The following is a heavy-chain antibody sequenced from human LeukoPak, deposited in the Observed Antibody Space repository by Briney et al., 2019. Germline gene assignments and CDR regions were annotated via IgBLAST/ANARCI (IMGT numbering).Heavy chain of an antibody. CDR2: IGSNGGST. J-gene: IGHJ4*02. CDR1: GFTFSSYT. D-gene: IGHD1-1*01. CDR3: VKITSVTGGDC. Sequence: GGSLRLSCSASGFTFSSYTMHWVRQAPGKGLEYVSAIGSNGGSTYYADSVKGRFTISRDNSKSTLFLQMNSLRAEDTAVYYCVKITSVTGGDCWGQGTRLTVSS. V-gene: IGHV3-64D*06.